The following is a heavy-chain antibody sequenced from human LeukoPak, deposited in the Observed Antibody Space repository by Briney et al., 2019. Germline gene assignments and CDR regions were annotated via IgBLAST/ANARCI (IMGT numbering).Heavy chain of an antibody. J-gene: IGHJ6*02. D-gene: IGHD6-13*01. CDR1: GFSFSVYA. CDR2: LSRNSDYI. Sequence: GGSLRLSCAASGFSFSVYAMSWVRQAPGKGLEWVSALSRNSDYIYYADSVGGRFTISRDNAKNSLYLQMNSLRAEDTAVYYCATPAAGTNYYYGMDVWGQGTTVTVSS. CDR3: ATPAAGTNYYYGMDV. V-gene: IGHV3-21*04.